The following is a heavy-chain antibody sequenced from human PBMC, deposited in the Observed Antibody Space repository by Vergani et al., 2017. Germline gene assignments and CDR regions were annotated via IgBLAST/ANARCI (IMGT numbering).Heavy chain of an antibody. CDR1: GFTFSSYA. CDR2: ISSSSSYI. J-gene: IGHJ5*02. CDR3: ARDRGGGSNWFDP. Sequence: VQLLESGGGLVQPGGSLRLSCAASGFTFSSYAMSWVRQAPGKGLEWVSSISSSSSYIYYADSVKGRFTISRDNAKNSLYLQMNSLRAEDTAVYYCARDRGGGSNWFDPWGQGTLVTVSS. D-gene: IGHD3-16*01. V-gene: IGHV3-21*01.